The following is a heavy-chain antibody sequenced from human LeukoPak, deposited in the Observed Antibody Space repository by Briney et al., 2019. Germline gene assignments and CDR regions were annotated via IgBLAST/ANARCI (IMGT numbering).Heavy chain of an antibody. V-gene: IGHV1-8*01. Sequence: ASVKVSCKASGYTFTSYDINWVRQATGQGLEWMGWMNPNSGNTGYAQKFQGRVTMTRNTSISTAYMELSSLKSEDTAVYYCARAYSGSYNAGGYWGQGTLVTVSS. CDR3: ARAYSGSYNAGGY. J-gene: IGHJ4*02. D-gene: IGHD1-26*01. CDR1: GYTFTSYD. CDR2: MNPNSGNT.